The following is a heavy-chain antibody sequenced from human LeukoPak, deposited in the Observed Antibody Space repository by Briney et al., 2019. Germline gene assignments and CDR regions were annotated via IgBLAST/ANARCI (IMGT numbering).Heavy chain of an antibody. Sequence: GGSLRLSCAASGFTFSIYWMSWVRQAPGKGLEWVANIKQDGSEKYYVDSVKGRFTISRDNAKNSLYLQMNSLRAEDTAVYYCARGRSGSGNYYHAAFDIWGQGTMVTVSS. CDR3: ARGRSGSGNYYHAAFDI. CDR1: GFTFSIYW. J-gene: IGHJ3*02. V-gene: IGHV3-7*01. CDR2: IKQDGSEK. D-gene: IGHD3-10*01.